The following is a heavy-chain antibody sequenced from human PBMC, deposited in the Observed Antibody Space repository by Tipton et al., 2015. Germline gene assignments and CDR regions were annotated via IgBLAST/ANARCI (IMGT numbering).Heavy chain of an antibody. CDR2: IWYDGSNE. V-gene: IGHV3-33*01. Sequence: RSLRLSCAASGFTFSDYGMHWVRQAPGKGLEWVAVIWYDGSNEYYADSVKGRFTISRDNSKDTLYLQLNSLRAEDTAVYHCARGGVYCTGTSCHYNWFDPWGQGTLVTVSS. CDR3: ARGGVYCTGTSCHYNWFDP. J-gene: IGHJ5*02. D-gene: IGHD2-2*01. CDR1: GFTFSDYG.